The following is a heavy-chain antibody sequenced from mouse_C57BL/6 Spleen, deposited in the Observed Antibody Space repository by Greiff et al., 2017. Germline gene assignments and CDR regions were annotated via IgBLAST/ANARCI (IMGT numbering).Heavy chain of an antibody. CDR2: IDPSDSET. Sequence: QVQLKQPGAELVRPGSSVKLSCKASGYTFTSYWMHWVKQRPIQGLEWIGNIDPSDSETHYNQKFKVKATLTVDKSSSTAYMQLSSLTSEDSAVYYCARDYSNFSWFAYWGQGTLVTVSA. V-gene: IGHV1-52*01. CDR1: GYTFTSYW. D-gene: IGHD2-5*01. CDR3: ARDYSNFSWFAY. J-gene: IGHJ3*01.